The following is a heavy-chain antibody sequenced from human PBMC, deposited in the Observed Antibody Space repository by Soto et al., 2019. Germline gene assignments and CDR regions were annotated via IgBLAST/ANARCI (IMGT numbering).Heavy chain of an antibody. CDR3: ARSPLREDYGSGDGDY. CDR1: GYTFTSYG. CDR2: ISAYNGNT. D-gene: IGHD3-10*01. V-gene: IGHV1-18*01. Sequence: GASVKVSCKASGYTFTSYGISWVRQAPGQGLEWMGWISAYNGNTNYAQKLQGRVTMTTDTSTSTAYMELRSLRSDDTAVYYCARSPLREDYGSGDGDYWGQGTLVTVSS. J-gene: IGHJ4*02.